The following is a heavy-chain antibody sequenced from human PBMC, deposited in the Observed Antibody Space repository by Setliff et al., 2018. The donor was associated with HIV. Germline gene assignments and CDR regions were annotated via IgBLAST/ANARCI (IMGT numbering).Heavy chain of an antibody. CDR2: INHSDTT. J-gene: IGHJ4*02. CDR3: ARGGGITWRSYSFDY. CDR1: GESFSGYY. D-gene: IGHD3-10*01. Sequence: SETLSLTCAVYGESFSGYYWSWIRQPPGKGLEWIGEINHSDTTTYNPSLESRVTISVDTPKNQFSLKLTSVTAADTAVYYCARGGGITWRSYSFDYWGQGTLVTVSS. V-gene: IGHV4-34*01.